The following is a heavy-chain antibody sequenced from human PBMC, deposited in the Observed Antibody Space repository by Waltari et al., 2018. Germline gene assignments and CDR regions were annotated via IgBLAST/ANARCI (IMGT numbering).Heavy chain of an antibody. D-gene: IGHD2-15*01. V-gene: IGHV4-39*01. J-gene: IGHJ5*02. CDR3: ARLVRRYGGNP. CDR2: IYYSGST. Sequence: QLQLQESGPGLVKPSETLSLTCTVPGGSISSSSYYWGWIRQPPGKGLDWIGSIYYSGSTYYNPSLKSRVTISVDTSKNQFSLKLSSVTAADTAVYYCARLVRRYGGNPWGQGTLVTVSS. CDR1: GGSISSSSYY.